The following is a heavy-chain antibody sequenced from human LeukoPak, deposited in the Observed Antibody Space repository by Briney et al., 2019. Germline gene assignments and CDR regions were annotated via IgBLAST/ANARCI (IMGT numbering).Heavy chain of an antibody. CDR1: GFTFSSYA. J-gene: IGHJ4*02. D-gene: IGHD3-22*01. Sequence: GGSLRLSCAASGFTFSSYAMSWVRQAPGKGLEWVSAISGSGGSTYYADSVKGRFTISRDNSKNTLYLQMNSLRAEDTAVYYCAKCPNYYDSSGYCYWGQGTLVTVSS. V-gene: IGHV3-23*01. CDR2: ISGSGGST. CDR3: AKCPNYYDSSGYCY.